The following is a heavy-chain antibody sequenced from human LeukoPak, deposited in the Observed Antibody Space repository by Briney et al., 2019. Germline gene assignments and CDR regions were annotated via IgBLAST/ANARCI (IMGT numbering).Heavy chain of an antibody. J-gene: IGHJ4*02. CDR3: ARGGTRPDYYFDY. CDR1: GGSISNYY. D-gene: IGHD2-2*01. V-gene: IGHV4-59*01. Sequence: SETLSLTCIVSGGSISNYYWSWIRQPPGKGLEWIGYIYYSGSTNYNSSLKSRVTISVDTSKNQFSLKLSSVTAADTAVYYCARGGTRPDYYFDYWGQGTLLTVSS. CDR2: IYYSGST.